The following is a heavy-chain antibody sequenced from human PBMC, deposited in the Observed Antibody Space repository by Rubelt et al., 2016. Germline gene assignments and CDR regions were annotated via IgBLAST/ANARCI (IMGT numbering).Heavy chain of an antibody. CDR3: ARVGPKYSSGFDY. CDR1: GYTFKRYA. V-gene: IGHV1-18*01. Sequence: QVQLVQSGAEVKMPGASVRVSCKTSGYTFKRYAISWVRQAPGQGLEWMGWISTYDGDTKYAQNLQGRFTMTTDTATSTAYMELRSLTSDDTAVYYCARVGPKYSSGFDYWGQGTLVTVSS. CDR2: ISTYDGDT. D-gene: IGHD6-6*01. J-gene: IGHJ4*02.